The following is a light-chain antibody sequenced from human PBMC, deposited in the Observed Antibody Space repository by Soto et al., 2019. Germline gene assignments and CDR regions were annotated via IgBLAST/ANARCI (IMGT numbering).Light chain of an antibody. CDR1: QTVSSN. V-gene: IGKV3-15*01. CDR2: GAS. Sequence: EIVMTQSPATLSMSPGERATLSCRASQTVSSNLAWYQQKPGQAPRLLIYGASTRATGIPARFSGSGSGTEFTLTISSLQSEDFAVYFCQQYNNWPLTFGGGTKVEMK. CDR3: QQYNNWPLT. J-gene: IGKJ4*01.